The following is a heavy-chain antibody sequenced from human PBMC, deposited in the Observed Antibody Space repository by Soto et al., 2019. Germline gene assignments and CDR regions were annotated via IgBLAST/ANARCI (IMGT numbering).Heavy chain of an antibody. CDR2: INHTGNT. V-gene: IGHV4-34*01. CDR3: ARHRPREDGNKKGFDY. J-gene: IGHJ4*02. D-gene: IGHD2-15*01. CDR1: GGSFCGYY. Sequence: SETLSLTCAVYGGSFCGYYWRRIRQPPGKGLEWIGEINHTGNTYYNSSLMSRVTISLDTSKNQFSLNLTSVTAADTALYYCARHRPREDGNKKGFDYWGQGTLVTVSS.